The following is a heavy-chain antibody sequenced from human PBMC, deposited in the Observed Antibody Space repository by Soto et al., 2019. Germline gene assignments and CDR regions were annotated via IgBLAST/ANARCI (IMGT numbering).Heavy chain of an antibody. CDR2: ISSSGGTT. CDR3: PTDRRYNWNW. D-gene: IGHD1-7*01. V-gene: IGHV3-23*01. CDR1: GFNFNNYA. J-gene: IGHJ4*02. Sequence: PGGSLRLSCATSGFNFNNYAMSWVCQAPGERLEWVSFISSSGGTTYYADSVKGRFTISRDNSRNTVFLQMNTLGAEDTAVYYCPTDRRYNWNWWGQGTLVTVSS.